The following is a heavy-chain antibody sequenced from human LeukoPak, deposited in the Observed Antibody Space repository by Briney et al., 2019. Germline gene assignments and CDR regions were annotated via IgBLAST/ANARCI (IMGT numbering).Heavy chain of an antibody. Sequence: SGGSLRLSCAASGFTFSNAWMSWVRQAPGKGLEWVGRIKSKTDGGTTDYAAPVKGRFTISRDDSKNTLYLQMNSLKTEDTAVYYCTSSHSSSWYFWFDPWGQGTLVTVSS. V-gene: IGHV3-15*01. CDR3: TSSHSSSWYFWFDP. D-gene: IGHD6-13*01. CDR1: GFTFSNAW. CDR2: IKSKTDGGTT. J-gene: IGHJ5*02.